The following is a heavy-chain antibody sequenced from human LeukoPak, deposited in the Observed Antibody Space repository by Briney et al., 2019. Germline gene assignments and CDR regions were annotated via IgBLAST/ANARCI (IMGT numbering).Heavy chain of an antibody. CDR1: GFTFTRYV. Sequence: PGGSLRLSCVASGFTFTRYVMSWVRQAPGKGLEWVSSVSESGSNRYYADSVKGRFSISRDNSKNTLYLQMNSLRVEDTAVYYCAKDRDSSGRWAVPWGQGTLVTVSS. D-gene: IGHD6-19*01. J-gene: IGHJ5*02. CDR2: VSESGSNR. CDR3: AKDRDSSGRWAVP. V-gene: IGHV3-23*01.